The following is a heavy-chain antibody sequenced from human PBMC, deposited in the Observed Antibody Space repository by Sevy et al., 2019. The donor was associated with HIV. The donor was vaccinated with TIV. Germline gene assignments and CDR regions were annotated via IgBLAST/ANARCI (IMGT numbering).Heavy chain of an antibody. CDR1: GITLNTYA. Sequence: GGSLRLSCTASGITLNTYAMKWVRQAPGKGLEWVSGISDSGSYTYYADSMKGRFTISRDNTKNTVSLQMNSLRAEDTAVYDCAKDRYCSGGNCPLDYWGRGTLVTVSS. CDR3: AKDRYCSGGNCPLDY. CDR2: ISDSGSYT. J-gene: IGHJ4*02. V-gene: IGHV3-23*01. D-gene: IGHD2-15*01.